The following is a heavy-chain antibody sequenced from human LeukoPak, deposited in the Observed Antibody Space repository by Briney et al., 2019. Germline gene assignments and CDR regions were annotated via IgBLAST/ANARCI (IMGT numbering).Heavy chain of an antibody. D-gene: IGHD3-3*01. V-gene: IGHV4-39*01. CDR2: IYYSGST. CDR1: GGSISNENYY. Sequence: PSETLSLTCTVSGGSISNENYYWVWIRQPPGKGLEWIGSIYYSGSTYYNPSLKSRVTFSVDTSKNQFSLKLSSLTAADTAVYYCARLCLRLRFLEWGQGTLVTVSS. CDR3: ARLCLRLRFLE. J-gene: IGHJ4*02.